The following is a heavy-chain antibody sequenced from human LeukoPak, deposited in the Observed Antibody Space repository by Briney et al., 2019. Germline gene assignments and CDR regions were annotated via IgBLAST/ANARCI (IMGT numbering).Heavy chain of an antibody. CDR1: GFTFSSYA. V-gene: IGHV3-30*04. D-gene: IGHD6-13*01. J-gene: IGHJ4*02. CDR3: ARWVAAAGLDY. Sequence: PGRFLRLSCAASGFTFSSYAMHWVRQAPGKGLEWVAVISYDGSNKYYADSVKGRFTISRDNSKNTLYLQMNSLRAEDTAVYYCARWVAAAGLDYWGQGTLVTVSS. CDR2: ISYDGSNK.